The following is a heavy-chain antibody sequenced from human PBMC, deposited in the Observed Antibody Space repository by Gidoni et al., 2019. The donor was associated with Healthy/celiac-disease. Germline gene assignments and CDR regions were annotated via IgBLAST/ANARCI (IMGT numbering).Heavy chain of an antibody. CDR1: GGSITSGDYY. CDR3: ASRPTLTGYFTFDY. CDR2: IYYSGST. Sequence: QVQLQESGPGLVKPSQTLSLPCTVSGGSITSGDYYWSWIRQHPGKGLEWIGYIYYSGSTYYNPSLKSRVTISVDTSKKQFSLKLSSVTAADTAVYYCASRPTLTGYFTFDYWGQGTLVTVSS. D-gene: IGHD3-9*01. V-gene: IGHV4-31*03. J-gene: IGHJ4*02.